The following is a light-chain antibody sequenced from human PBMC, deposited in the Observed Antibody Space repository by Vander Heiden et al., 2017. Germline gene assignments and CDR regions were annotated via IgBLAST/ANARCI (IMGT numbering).Light chain of an antibody. CDR3: QQDNSYPIT. J-gene: IGKJ4*01. Sequence: DIQMTHSPSTLSASVGDRVTITCRASQSISSWLAWYQQKPGKAPKLLIYKASSLESGVPSRFSGSGSGTEFTLTISSLQPDDFATYYCQQDNSYPITFGGGTKVEIK. CDR1: QSISSW. V-gene: IGKV1-5*03. CDR2: KAS.